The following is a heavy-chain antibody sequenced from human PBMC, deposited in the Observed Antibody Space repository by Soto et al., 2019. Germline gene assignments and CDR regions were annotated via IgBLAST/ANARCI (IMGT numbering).Heavy chain of an antibody. J-gene: IGHJ4*02. Sequence: QLQLQESGPGLVKPSETLSLTCTVSGGSISSSSYYWGWIRQPPGKGLEWIGSIYYSGSTYYNPSLKSRVTISVDTSKNQFSLKLSSVTAAATAVYYCASHSGSYSFDYWGQGTLVTVSS. V-gene: IGHV4-39*01. CDR2: IYYSGST. CDR1: GGSISSSSYY. CDR3: ASHSGSYSFDY. D-gene: IGHD1-26*01.